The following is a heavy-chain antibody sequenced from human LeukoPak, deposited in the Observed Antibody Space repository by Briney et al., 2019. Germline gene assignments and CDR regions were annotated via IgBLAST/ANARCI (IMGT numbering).Heavy chain of an antibody. CDR2: IYYSGST. D-gene: IGHD2-21*01. CDR1: GGSISSSSYY. Sequence: LSETLSLTCTVSGGSISSSSYYWGWIRQPPGKGLEWIGSIYYSGSTYYNPSLKSRVTISVDTSKNQFSLKLSSVTAADTAVYYCAVFRVGMTIPTGVGYWGQGTLVTVSS. J-gene: IGHJ4*02. CDR3: AVFRVGMTIPTGVGY. V-gene: IGHV4-39*07.